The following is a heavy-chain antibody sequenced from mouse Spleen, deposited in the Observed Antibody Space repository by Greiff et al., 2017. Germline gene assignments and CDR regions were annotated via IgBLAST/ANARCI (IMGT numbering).Heavy chain of an antibody. CDR2: IDPETGGT. V-gene: IGHV1-15*01. CDR1: GYTFTDYE. D-gene: IGHD2-1*01. Sequence: QVHVKQSGAELVRPGASVTLSCKASGYTFTDYEMHWVKQTPVHGLEWIGAIDPETGGTAYNQKFKGKAILTADKSSSTAYMELRSLTSEDSAVYYSTGGNYGFFDYWGQGTTLTVSS. CDR3: TGGNYGFFDY. J-gene: IGHJ2*01.